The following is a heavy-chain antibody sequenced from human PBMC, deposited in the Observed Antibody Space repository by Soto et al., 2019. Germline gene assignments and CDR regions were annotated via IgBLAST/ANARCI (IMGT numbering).Heavy chain of an antibody. J-gene: IGHJ5*02. D-gene: IGHD2-8*01. V-gene: IGHV4-30-4*01. CDR3: ASSVYCTNGVCYTLFDP. Sequence: PSETLSLTCTVSGGSISSGDYYWSWIRQPPGKGLEWIGYIYYSGSTYYNPSLKSRVTISVDTSKNQFSLKLSSVTAADTAVYYCASSVYCTNGVCYTLFDPRGQGNLVTVSS. CDR1: GGSISSGDYY. CDR2: IYYSGST.